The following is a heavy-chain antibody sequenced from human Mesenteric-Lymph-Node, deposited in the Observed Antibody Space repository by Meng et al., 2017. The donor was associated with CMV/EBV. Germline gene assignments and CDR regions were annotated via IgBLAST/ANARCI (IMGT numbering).Heavy chain of an antibody. D-gene: IGHD5-18*01. J-gene: IGHJ4*02. CDR1: GVSVSSGTYY. V-gene: IGHV4-61*01. CDR2: IYYDGST. Sequence: SETLSLTCTVSGVSVSSGTYYWSWIRQSPGKGLEWIGYIYYDGSTNYNPSLKSRVTISTDTSKSQLYLTLSSVTAADTAVYYCARESYGSYYFDYWGQGTLVTVSS. CDR3: ARESYGSYYFDY.